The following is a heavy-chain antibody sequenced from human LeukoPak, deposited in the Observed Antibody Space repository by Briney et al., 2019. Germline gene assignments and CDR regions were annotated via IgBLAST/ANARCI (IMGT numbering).Heavy chain of an antibody. J-gene: IGHJ4*02. Sequence: GGSLRLSCAASGFTFSDFSMNWVRQAPGKGLEDIAYINPNSKTISYADSVKGRFTISRDNAKNSLYLQMNSLRAEDTALYYCAKDVFTMVRGVLEYWGQGTLVTVSS. V-gene: IGHV3-48*04. CDR2: INPNSKTI. D-gene: IGHD3-10*01. CDR3: AKDVFTMVRGVLEY. CDR1: GFTFSDFS.